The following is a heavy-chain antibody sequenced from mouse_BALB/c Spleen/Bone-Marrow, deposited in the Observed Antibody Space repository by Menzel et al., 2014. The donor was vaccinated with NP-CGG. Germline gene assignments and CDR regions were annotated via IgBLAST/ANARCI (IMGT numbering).Heavy chain of an antibody. D-gene: IGHD2-3*01. Sequence: AAEAVDFSRYWMSWVRQAPGKGLEWIGEINPDSSTINCTPSLKDKFIISRDNAKNTLYLQMSKVRSEDTALYYCERLGYYGGLAYWGQGTLVTVSA. CDR1: AVDFSRYW. J-gene: IGHJ3*01. V-gene: IGHV4-1*02. CDR3: ERLGYYGGLAY. CDR2: INPDSSTI.